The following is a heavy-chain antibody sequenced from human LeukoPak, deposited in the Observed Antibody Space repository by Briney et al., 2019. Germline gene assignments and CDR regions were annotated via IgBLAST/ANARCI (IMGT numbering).Heavy chain of an antibody. D-gene: IGHD3-16*01. CDR1: GFTFSSYS. J-gene: IGHJ4*01. Sequence: GGSLRLSCVASGFTFSSYSMNWVRQAPGKGLEWVSSISSGSSNIYYVGSVKGRFTISRDTSKTTLHLLMNGLRAEDTAVYYCARGVTSWASLDYWGHGTLVTVSS. CDR3: ARGVTSWASLDY. V-gene: IGHV3-21*01. CDR2: ISSGSSNI.